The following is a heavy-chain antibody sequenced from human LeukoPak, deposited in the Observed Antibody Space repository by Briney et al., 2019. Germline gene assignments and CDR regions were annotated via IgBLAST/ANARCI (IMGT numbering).Heavy chain of an antibody. CDR3: ARSTMVRGVITYYFDY. CDR2: IYYSGST. D-gene: IGHD3-10*01. CDR1: GGSVSSGSYY. J-gene: IGHJ4*02. V-gene: IGHV4-61*01. Sequence: PSETLSLTCTVSGGSVSSGSYYWSWIRQPPGKGLEWIGYIYYSGSTNHNPSLKSRVTISVDTSKNQFSLKLSSVTAADTAVYYCARSTMVRGVITYYFDYWGQGTLVTVSS.